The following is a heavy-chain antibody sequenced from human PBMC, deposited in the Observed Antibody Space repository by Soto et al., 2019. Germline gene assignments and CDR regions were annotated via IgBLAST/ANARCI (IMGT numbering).Heavy chain of an antibody. V-gene: IGHV3-48*03. J-gene: IGHJ6*02. CDR2: ISSSGSTI. CDR1: GFTFSSYE. CDR3: ARDRNYDFWSGYSYGMDV. D-gene: IGHD3-3*01. Sequence: PGGSLRLSCAASGFTFSSYEMNWVRQAPGKGLEWVSCISSSGSTIYYADSVKGRFTISRDNAKNSLYLQMNSLRAEDTAVYYCARDRNYDFWSGYSYGMDVWGQGTTVTVSS.